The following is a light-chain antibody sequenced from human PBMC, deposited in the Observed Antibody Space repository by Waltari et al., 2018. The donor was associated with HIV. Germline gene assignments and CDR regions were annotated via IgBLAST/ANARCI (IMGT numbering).Light chain of an antibody. J-gene: IGLJ3*02. Sequence: QSALPQPASVSASPGQSITISCTGTSSNVVAYNYVSWYQQHPGKAPHLMIYEVSNRPSGVSNRFSASKSGNTAPLTISGLQAEVEDDYYCSSYTTNTTRVFGGGTKLTVL. V-gene: IGLV2-14*03. CDR2: EVS. CDR3: SSYTTNTTRV. CDR1: SSNVVAYNY.